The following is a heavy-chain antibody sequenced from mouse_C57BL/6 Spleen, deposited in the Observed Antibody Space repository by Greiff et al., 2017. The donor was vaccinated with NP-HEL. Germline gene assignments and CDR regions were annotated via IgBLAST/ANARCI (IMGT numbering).Heavy chain of an antibody. Sequence: EVKLVESGEGLVKPGGSLKLSCAASGFTFSSYAMSWVRQTPEKRLEWVAYISSGGDYIYYADTVKGRFTISRDNARNTLYLQMSSLKSEDTAMYYCTRSYYYGSRAYYYAMDYWGQGTSVTVSS. CDR1: GFTFSSYA. CDR3: TRSYYYGSRAYYYAMDY. V-gene: IGHV5-9-1*02. D-gene: IGHD1-1*01. CDR2: ISSGGDYI. J-gene: IGHJ4*01.